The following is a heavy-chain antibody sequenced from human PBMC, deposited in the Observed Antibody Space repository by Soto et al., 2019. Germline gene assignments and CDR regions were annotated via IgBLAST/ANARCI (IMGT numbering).Heavy chain of an antibody. D-gene: IGHD6-19*01. Sequence: HVQLVPSGAEVKQPGSSVKVSCKAFGGTFSSYALSWVRQAPGQGLEWMGGIIPLFGTPSYAQNFQGRVTITADKSTSTAYMELASLRSDDTAVYYCARAFSSGWGGDFDYCDQGTLVIVSS. J-gene: IGHJ4*02. CDR1: GGTFSSYA. V-gene: IGHV1-69*06. CDR3: ARAFSSGWGGDFDY. CDR2: IIPLFGTP.